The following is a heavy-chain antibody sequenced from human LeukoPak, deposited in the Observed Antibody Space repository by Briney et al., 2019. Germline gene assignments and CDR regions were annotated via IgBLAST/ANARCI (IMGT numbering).Heavy chain of an antibody. D-gene: IGHD5-12*01. CDR2: INPNSGGT. CDR1: GYTFTGYY. CDR3: ARDRIVATIIDYFDY. Sequence: ASVKVSCKASGYTFTGYYMHWVRQAPGQGLEWMGWINPNSGGTNYAQKFQGRVTMTRDTSINTAYLELRRLRSDDTAVYYCARDRIVATIIDYFDYWGQGTLVTVSS. V-gene: IGHV1-2*02. J-gene: IGHJ4*02.